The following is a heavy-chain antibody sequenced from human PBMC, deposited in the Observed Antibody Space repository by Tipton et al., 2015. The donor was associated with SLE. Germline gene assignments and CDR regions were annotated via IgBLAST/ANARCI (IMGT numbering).Heavy chain of an antibody. CDR1: GYTLTSYG. J-gene: IGHJ3*02. D-gene: IGHD3-22*01. CDR3: AREEWYSYDSSGYYSANAFDI. Sequence: QSGPEVKKPGASVKVSCKASGYTLTSYGISWVRPAPGQGLEWMGWISAYNGNTNYAQKLQGRVTMTTDTSTSTAYMELRSLRSDDTAVYYCAREEWYSYDSSGYYSANAFDIWGQGTMVTVSS. V-gene: IGHV1-18*01. CDR2: ISAYNGNT.